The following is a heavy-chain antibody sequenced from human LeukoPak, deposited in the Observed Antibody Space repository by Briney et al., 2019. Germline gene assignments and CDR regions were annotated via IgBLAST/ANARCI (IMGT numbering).Heavy chain of an antibody. CDR2: ISYDGRNK. Sequence: AGGSLRLACAAYGFTVSRYGMGWVRQAAGKGREWVADISYDGRNKYYAASVKGRFTISRDHSKNTLYLQMTTLRAEATAVYYCAKVRAALVYFDYWGQGTLVTVSS. CDR1: GFTVSRYG. D-gene: IGHD2-8*02. J-gene: IGHJ4*02. CDR3: AKVRAALVYFDY. V-gene: IGHV3-30*18.